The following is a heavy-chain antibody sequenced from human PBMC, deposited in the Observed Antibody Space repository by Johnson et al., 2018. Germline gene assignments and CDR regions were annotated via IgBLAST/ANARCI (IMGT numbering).Heavy chain of an antibody. V-gene: IGHV1-69*01. CDR3: ARDVPPLAFDI. Sequence: VQLVETGAEVKKPGSSVKVSCNASGGTFSSYAISWVRQAPGQGLEWMGGIIPIFGTANYAQKFQGRVTITADESTSTAYMELSSLRSEDTAVYYCARDVPPLAFDIWGQGTMVTVSS. CDR2: IIPIFGTA. J-gene: IGHJ3*02. CDR1: GGTFSSYA.